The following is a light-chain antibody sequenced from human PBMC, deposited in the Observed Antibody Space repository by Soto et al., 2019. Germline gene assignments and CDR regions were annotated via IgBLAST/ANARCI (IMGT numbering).Light chain of an antibody. CDR3: HQYGSSPRT. J-gene: IGKJ1*01. V-gene: IGKV3-20*01. Sequence: EIVLAQSPGSLSLSPGERATLSCRASQSVSNRYLAWYQQKPGQAPRLLIYAASTRATGIPDRFSGSGSGTDFTLTINRLEPEDFAVYYCHQYGSSPRTFGQGTKVDIK. CDR2: AAS. CDR1: QSVSNRY.